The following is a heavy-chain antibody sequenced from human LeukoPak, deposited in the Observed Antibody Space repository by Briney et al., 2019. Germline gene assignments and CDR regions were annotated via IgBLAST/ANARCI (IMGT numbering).Heavy chain of an antibody. Sequence: SETLSLTCTVSGGSISSSSYYWGWIRQPPGKGLEWIGSIYYSGSTYYNPSLKSRVTISVDTSKNQFSLKLSSVTAADTAVYYCARHVGWFGESHGMDVWGQGTTVTVSS. J-gene: IGHJ6*02. V-gene: IGHV4-39*01. CDR2: IYYSGST. CDR1: GGSISSSSYY. D-gene: IGHD3-10*01. CDR3: ARHVGWFGESHGMDV.